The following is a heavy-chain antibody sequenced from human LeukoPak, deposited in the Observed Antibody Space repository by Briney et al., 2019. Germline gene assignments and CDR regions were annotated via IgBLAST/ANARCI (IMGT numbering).Heavy chain of an antibody. CDR3: ARDRVKMAAMSPEY. Sequence: ASVKVSCKASGYTFTSYGITWVRQAPGQGLEWMGWTSVYNGHTNYAQKVQGRVTMTTETSTSTAFMGLTSLRSDDTAVYYCARDRVKMAAMSPEYWGQGTLVTVSS. CDR1: GYTFTSYG. J-gene: IGHJ4*02. CDR2: TSVYNGHT. V-gene: IGHV1-18*01. D-gene: IGHD2-2*01.